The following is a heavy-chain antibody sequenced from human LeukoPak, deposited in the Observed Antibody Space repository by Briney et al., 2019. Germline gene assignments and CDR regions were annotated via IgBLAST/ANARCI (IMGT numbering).Heavy chain of an antibody. D-gene: IGHD1-14*01. Sequence: SETLSLTCAVYGGSFSGYYWSWIRQPPGKGLEWIGEINHSGSTNYNPSLKSRVTISVDTSKNQFSLKLSSVTAADTAVYYCARNRYYYYMDVCGKGTTVTVSS. J-gene: IGHJ6*03. CDR2: INHSGST. V-gene: IGHV4-34*01. CDR1: GGSFSGYY. CDR3: ARNRYYYYMDV.